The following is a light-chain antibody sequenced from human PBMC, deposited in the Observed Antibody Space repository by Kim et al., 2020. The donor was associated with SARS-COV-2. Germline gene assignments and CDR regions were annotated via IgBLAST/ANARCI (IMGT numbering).Light chain of an antibody. J-gene: IGKJ1*01. CDR1: QSVSSSY. CDR2: GAS. CDR3: QQYGNSPMT. V-gene: IGKV3-20*01. Sequence: EIVLTQSPGTLSLSPGEGATLTCRASQSVSSSYLAWYQQKPGQAPRLLIYGASSRASGIPDRFSGSGSGTDFTLTISRLEPEDFAVYYCQQYGNSPMTFGRGTKVDIK.